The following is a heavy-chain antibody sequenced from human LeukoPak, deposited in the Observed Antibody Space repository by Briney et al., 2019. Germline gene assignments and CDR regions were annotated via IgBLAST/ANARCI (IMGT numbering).Heavy chain of an antibody. CDR1: GGTFSSYA. D-gene: IGHD3-3*01. V-gene: IGHV1-69*04. CDR2: IIPILGIA. Sequence: ASVKVSCKASGGTFSSYAISWVRQAPGQGLEWMGRIIPILGIANYAQKFQGRVTLTTDTSTSSVYMELRSLRSDDTAVYYCARGVGPDYWGQGTLVTVSS. J-gene: IGHJ4*02. CDR3: ARGVGPDY.